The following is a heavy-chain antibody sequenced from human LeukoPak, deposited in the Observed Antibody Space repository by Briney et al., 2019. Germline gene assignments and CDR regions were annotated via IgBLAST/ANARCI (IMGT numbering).Heavy chain of an antibody. CDR3: ARDMITFGGVMELADY. J-gene: IGHJ4*02. CDR1: GYTFTSYG. D-gene: IGHD3-16*01. CDR2: ISAYNGNT. Sequence: ASVKVSCKASGYTFTSYGISWVRQAPGQGLEWMGWISAYNGNTNYAQKLQGRVTMTTDTSTSTAYMELRSLRSDDTAVYYCARDMITFGGVMELADYWGQGTLVTVSS. V-gene: IGHV1-18*01.